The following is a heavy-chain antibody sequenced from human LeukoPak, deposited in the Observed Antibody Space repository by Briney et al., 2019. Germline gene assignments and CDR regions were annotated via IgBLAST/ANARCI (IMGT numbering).Heavy chain of an antibody. V-gene: IGHV5-51*01. CDR3: ARQTVTTRYYYYYMDV. CDR2: IYPGDSDT. CDR1: GYSFTSYW. J-gene: IGHJ6*03. Sequence: GESLKISCKGSGYSFTSYWIGWVRQMPGKGLEWMGIIYPGDSDTRYSPSFQGQVTISADKSISTAYLQWSSLKASDTAMYYCARQTVTTRYYYYYMDVWGKGTTVTVSS. D-gene: IGHD4-11*01.